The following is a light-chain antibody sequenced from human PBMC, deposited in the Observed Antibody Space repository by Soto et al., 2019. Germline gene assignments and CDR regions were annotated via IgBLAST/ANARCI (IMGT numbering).Light chain of an antibody. CDR2: AAS. V-gene: IGKV3-15*01. Sequence: EIVLTQSPATLSLSPGERATLSCGASQSVSSSYLAWYQQKPGLAPRLLIYAASTRATGIPARFSGTGSGTEFTLTISRLQSEDFAVYYCQHYTNWPLTFGGGTKVDIK. J-gene: IGKJ4*01. CDR3: QHYTNWPLT. CDR1: QSVSSSY.